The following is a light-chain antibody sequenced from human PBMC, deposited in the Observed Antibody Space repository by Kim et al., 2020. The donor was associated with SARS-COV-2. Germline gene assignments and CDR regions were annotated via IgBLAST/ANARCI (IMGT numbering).Light chain of an antibody. CDR3: SSYTTSGTLI. Sequence: SALTQPASVSGSPGQSITISCTGARGDVGGFNFVSWYQQLPDKAPKLIIYRVTDRPSGVSDRFSGSKSGNTASLTISALQAEYEADYYCSSYTTSGTLIFGGGTQLTVL. CDR1: RGDVGGFNF. V-gene: IGLV2-14*03. CDR2: RVT. J-gene: IGLJ2*01.